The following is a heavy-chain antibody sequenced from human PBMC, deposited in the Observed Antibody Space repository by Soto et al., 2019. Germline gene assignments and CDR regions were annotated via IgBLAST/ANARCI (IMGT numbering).Heavy chain of an antibody. CDR3: AGGWHYYFDY. CDR2: IYYSGST. Sequence: XETLSLTCTVAGGSISSYYWSWIRQPPGKGLEWIGYIYYSGSTNYNPSLKSRVTISVDTSKNQFSLKLSSVTAADTAVYYCAGGWHYYFDYWGQGTLVTVSS. J-gene: IGHJ4*02. CDR1: GGSISSYY. D-gene: IGHD6-19*01. V-gene: IGHV4-59*01.